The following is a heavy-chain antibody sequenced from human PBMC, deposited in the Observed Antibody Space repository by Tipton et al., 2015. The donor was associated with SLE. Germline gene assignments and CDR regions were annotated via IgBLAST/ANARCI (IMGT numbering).Heavy chain of an antibody. J-gene: IGHJ4*02. Sequence: TLSLTCTVSGGSISSYYWSWIRQPAGKGLEWIGRIYTSGSTNYNPSLRSRVAMSVDTSKNQFSLKLSSVTAADTAVYYCARGGGYSYGYEVFDYWGQGTLVTVSS. CDR1: GGSISSYY. V-gene: IGHV4-4*07. CDR3: ARGGGYSYGYEVFDY. CDR2: IYTSGST. D-gene: IGHD5-18*01.